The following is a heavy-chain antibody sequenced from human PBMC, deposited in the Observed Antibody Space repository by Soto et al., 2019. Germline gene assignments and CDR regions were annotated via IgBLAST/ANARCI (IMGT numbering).Heavy chain of an antibody. V-gene: IGHV3-48*02. J-gene: IGHJ4*02. Sequence: EVQLVESGGGLVQPGGSLRLSCEASGFTFSSNGMNWVRQAPGKGLEWVSFISIGSSTINYADSVRGRFTISRDNAKNSLYLQMNSLRDEDTAVYYCARDFGVYDSDIRTHIPHLDSWGQGTLVTVSS. CDR3: ARDFGVYDSDIRTHIPHLDS. D-gene: IGHD3-22*01. CDR2: ISIGSSTI. CDR1: GFTFSSNG.